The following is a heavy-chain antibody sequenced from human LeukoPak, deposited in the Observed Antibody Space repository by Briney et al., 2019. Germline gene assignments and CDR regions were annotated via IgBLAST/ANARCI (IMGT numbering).Heavy chain of an antibody. D-gene: IGHD2-2*03. CDR2: INHSGST. CDR3: ARHGYGDDVGNWFDP. Sequence: SETLSLTCVVYGGSFSAYCWSWIRQPPGKGLEWVAEINHSGSTNYSPSLKSRVTLSVDTSKNQFSLKLSSVTAADTAVYYCARHGYGDDVGNWFDPWGQGTLVSVSS. V-gene: IGHV4-34*01. CDR1: GGSFSAYC. J-gene: IGHJ5*02.